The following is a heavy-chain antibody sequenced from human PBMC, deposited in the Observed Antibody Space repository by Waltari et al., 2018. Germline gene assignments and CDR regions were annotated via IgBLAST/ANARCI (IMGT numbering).Heavy chain of an antibody. V-gene: IGHV1-69*13. CDR2: IIPILGTA. CDR1: GGTFSSYA. J-gene: IGHJ1*01. Sequence: QVQLVQSGAEVKKPGSSVKVSCKASGGTFSSYAISWVRQAPGQGLEWMGGIIPILGTAKYAQKFQGRVTITADESTSTAYMELSSLRSEDTAVYYCARSPFIAVAGTGEYFQHWGQGTLVTVSS. D-gene: IGHD6-19*01. CDR3: ARSPFIAVAGTGEYFQH.